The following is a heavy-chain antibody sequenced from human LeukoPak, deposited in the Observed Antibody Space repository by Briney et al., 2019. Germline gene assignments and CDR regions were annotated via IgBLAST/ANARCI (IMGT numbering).Heavy chain of an antibody. CDR1: GFTFSSYG. Sequence: GGSLRLSCAASGFTFSSYGMHWVRQAPGKGLEWVAVISYDGSNKYYADSVKGRFTISRDNSKNTLYLQMNSLRAEDTAVYYCANSYDSSGTAAFDIWGQGTMVTVSS. V-gene: IGHV3-30*18. CDR3: ANSYDSSGTAAFDI. CDR2: ISYDGSNK. D-gene: IGHD3-22*01. J-gene: IGHJ3*02.